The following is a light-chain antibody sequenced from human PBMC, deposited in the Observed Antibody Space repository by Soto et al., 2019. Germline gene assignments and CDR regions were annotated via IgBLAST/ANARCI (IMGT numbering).Light chain of an antibody. V-gene: IGLV1-40*01. Sequence: QSVLTQTPSVSGAPGQTITMSCTGSSSNIGAGYDVHWYQQVPGAAPRLLIYADNNRPSGVPDRFSASKSGTSASLAIAGLQGDDEANYYCQSYDTSLSGVIFGAGTKLTVL. J-gene: IGLJ2*01. CDR1: SSNIGAGYD. CDR3: QSYDTSLSGVI. CDR2: ADN.